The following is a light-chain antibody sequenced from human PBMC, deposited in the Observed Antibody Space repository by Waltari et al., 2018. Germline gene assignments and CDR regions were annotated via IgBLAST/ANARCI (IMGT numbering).Light chain of an antibody. Sequence: DVVMTQSPLSLPVTLGQPASISCRSSQSLVYIDGSTYLNWFQQRPGQSPRRLIYKVSKRDSVVPDRFSGSGSGTHFTLTISRVEAEDVGVYYCMQGIHWPPTFGQGTKVEIK. CDR3: MQGIHWPPT. CDR2: KVS. CDR1: QSLVYIDGSTY. J-gene: IGKJ1*01. V-gene: IGKV2-30*01.